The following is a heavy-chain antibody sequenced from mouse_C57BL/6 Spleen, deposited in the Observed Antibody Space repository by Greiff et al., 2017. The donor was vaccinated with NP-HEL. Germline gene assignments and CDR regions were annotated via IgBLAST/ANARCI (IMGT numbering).Heavy chain of an antibody. V-gene: IGHV1-75*01. D-gene: IGHD2-1*01. CDR2: IFPGSGST. J-gene: IGHJ4*01. CDR1: GYTFTDYY. Sequence: VQLPQSGPELVKPGASVKISCKASGYTFTDYYINWVKQRPGQGLEWIGWIFPGSGSTYYNEKFKGKATLTVDKSSSTAYMLLSSLTSEDSAAYCCARGYYGNSHAMDYWGQGTSVTVSS. CDR3: ARGYYGNSHAMDY.